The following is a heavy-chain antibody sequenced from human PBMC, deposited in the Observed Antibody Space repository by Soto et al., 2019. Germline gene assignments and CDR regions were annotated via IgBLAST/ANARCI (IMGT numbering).Heavy chain of an antibody. CDR2: IRGSGTTT. Sequence: EVQLLESGGGLVQPGGSLRLSCAASGFTFNSYAMSWVRQTPGKGLEWVSAIRGSGTTTYYSDSVKGRFTISRDNSKNTLYMQMNSLRVEDTAVYHCAQECLYCTTNIFYGSGYFQRWGQGTLVNVSS. D-gene: IGHD2-8*01. CDR3: AQECLYCTTNIFYGSGYFQR. V-gene: IGHV3-23*01. J-gene: IGHJ1*01. CDR1: GFTFNSYA.